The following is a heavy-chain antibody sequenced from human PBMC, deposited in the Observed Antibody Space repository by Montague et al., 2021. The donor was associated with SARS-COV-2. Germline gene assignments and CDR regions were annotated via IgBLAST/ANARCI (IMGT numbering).Heavy chain of an antibody. Sequence: SETLSLTCAVYGGSFNDYYWTWVRQPPGKGLEWIGEITHSGGIKYNPSLQNRVSMSVDESKNPFSLKLTSVTVADAATYYCARGLHQGPIGLPPGTLLQEHLWG. J-gene: IGHJ6*01. CDR3: ARGLHQGPIGLPPGTLLQEHL. V-gene: IGHV4-34*01. CDR1: GGSFNDYY. CDR2: ITHSGGI.